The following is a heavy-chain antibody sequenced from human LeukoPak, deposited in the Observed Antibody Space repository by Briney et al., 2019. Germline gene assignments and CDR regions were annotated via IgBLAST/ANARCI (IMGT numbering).Heavy chain of an antibody. J-gene: IGHJ6*03. V-gene: IGHV4-4*07. D-gene: IGHD1-14*01. Sequence: SETLSLTCTVSGGSISSYYWSWIRQPAGKGLEWIGRIYTSGSTNYNPSLKSRVTMSADTSKNQISLKLSSVTAADTAVYYCARDRYNNYYYMDVWGKGTTVTVSS. CDR2: IYTSGST. CDR1: GGSISSYY. CDR3: ARDRYNNYYYMDV.